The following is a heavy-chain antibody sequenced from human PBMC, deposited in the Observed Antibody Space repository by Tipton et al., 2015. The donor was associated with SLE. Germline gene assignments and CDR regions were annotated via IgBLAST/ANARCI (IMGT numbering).Heavy chain of an antibody. V-gene: IGHV4-38-2*01. CDR1: GSSISDGYY. D-gene: IGHD5-18*01. CDR3: ARHKGGLDTSLAT. J-gene: IGHJ5*02. CDR2: IFHSGYT. Sequence: GLVKPSETLSLTCGVSGSSISDGYYWGWIRQPPGKGLEWIGSIFHSGYTHYNPSHKIRISTSVDTAKNQFSLNLRSVTAADTALYFCARHKGGLDTSLATWGQGTLVTVSS.